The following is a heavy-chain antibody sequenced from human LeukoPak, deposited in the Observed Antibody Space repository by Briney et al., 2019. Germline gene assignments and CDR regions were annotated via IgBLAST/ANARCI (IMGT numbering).Heavy chain of an antibody. V-gene: IGHV4-30-2*01. CDR3: ARAHKDPSIVVVPNVIYYMDV. CDR2: IYHSGST. Sequence: PSQTLSLTCTVSGGSISSGGYYWSWIRQPPGKGLEWIGYIYHSGSTYYNPSPKSRVTISVDRSKNQFSLKLSSVTAADTAVYYCARAHKDPSIVVVPNVIYYMDVWGKGTTVTVSS. D-gene: IGHD2-2*01. J-gene: IGHJ6*03. CDR1: GGSISSGGYY.